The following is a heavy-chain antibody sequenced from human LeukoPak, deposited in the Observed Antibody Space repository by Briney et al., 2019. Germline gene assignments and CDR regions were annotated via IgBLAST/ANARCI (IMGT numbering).Heavy chain of an antibody. Sequence: GRSLRLSCAASGFTLSTYGMYWVRQAPGKGLEWVAVIWNDGSNKHYADSVKGRFTISRDNSKNTLDLKMNSLRAEDTAVYYCAKDLSSSWFEGLDNWGQGTLVTVPS. CDR2: IWNDGSNK. D-gene: IGHD6-13*01. CDR3: AKDLSSSWFEGLDN. CDR1: GFTLSTYG. J-gene: IGHJ4*02. V-gene: IGHV3-33*06.